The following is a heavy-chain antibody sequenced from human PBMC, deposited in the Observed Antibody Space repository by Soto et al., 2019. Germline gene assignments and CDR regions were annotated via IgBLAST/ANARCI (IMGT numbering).Heavy chain of an antibody. D-gene: IGHD2-21*02. CDR2: IIPIFGTA. J-gene: IGHJ4*02. Sequence: GASVKVSCKASGVTFSSYAISWVRQAPGQGLEWMGGIIPIFGTANYAQKFQGRVTITADESTSTAYMELSSLRSEDTAVYYCAREERYCGGDCYLRFDYWGQGTLVTVSS. CDR1: GVTFSSYA. CDR3: AREERYCGGDCYLRFDY. V-gene: IGHV1-69*13.